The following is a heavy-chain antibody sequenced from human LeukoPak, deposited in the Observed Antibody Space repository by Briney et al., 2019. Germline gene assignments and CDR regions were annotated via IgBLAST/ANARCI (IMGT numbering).Heavy chain of an antibody. D-gene: IGHD3-3*01. CDR1: GGSINSSYW. J-gene: IGHJ5*02. V-gene: IGHV4-4*02. Sequence: SETLSLTCAVSGGSINSSYWWSWVRQPPGKGLEWIGEIYHSGSTNYNPSLKSRLTISIDKSKNQFSLKLSSVTTADTAVYYCARERVLRFLESWGQGTLVTVSS. CDR2: IYHSGST. CDR3: ARERVLRFLES.